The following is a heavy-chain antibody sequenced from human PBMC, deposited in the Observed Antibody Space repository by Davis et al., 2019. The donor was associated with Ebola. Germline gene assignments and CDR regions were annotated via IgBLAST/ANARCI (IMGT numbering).Heavy chain of an antibody. CDR3: ARDLGAADDY. CDR2: IIPILGIA. V-gene: IGHV1-69*04. CDR1: GGTFSSDA. Sequence: AASVKVSCKAAGGTFSSDAISWVRQAPGEGLEWMGRIIPILGIANYAQNFQGRVTITANKSTSKAYMELSSLGSEDTAVYYCARDLGAADDYWGQGTLVTVSS. D-gene: IGHD2-15*01. J-gene: IGHJ4*02.